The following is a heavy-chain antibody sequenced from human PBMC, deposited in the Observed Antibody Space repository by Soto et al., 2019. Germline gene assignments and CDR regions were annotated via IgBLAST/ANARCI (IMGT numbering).Heavy chain of an antibody. CDR2: IYPGDSDT. V-gene: IGHV5-51*01. CDR3: ARSPVPTGTTLYYFDH. D-gene: IGHD1-1*01. CDR1: GYSFTSYW. J-gene: IGHJ4*02. Sequence: PGESLKISCKGSGYSFTSYWIGWVRQMPGKGLEWMGIIYPGDSDTRYSPSFQGRVTMTRDTSTGTLYMELSSLRSEDTAVYYCARSPVPTGTTLYYFDHWGPGTLVTVSS.